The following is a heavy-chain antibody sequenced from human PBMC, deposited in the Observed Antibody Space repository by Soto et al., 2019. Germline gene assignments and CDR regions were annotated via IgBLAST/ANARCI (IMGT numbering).Heavy chain of an antibody. D-gene: IGHD2-8*01. J-gene: IGHJ4*02. Sequence: QLQLQESGPGLVKPSETLSLTCTVSGGSISSSSYYWGWIRQPPGKGLEWIGSIYYSGSTYYNPSLKSRVTISVDTSKNQFSLKLSSVTAADTAVYYCARLGDIVLMVYAQDYWGQGTLVTVSS. CDR3: ARLGDIVLMVYAQDY. CDR1: GGSISSSSYY. CDR2: IYYSGST. V-gene: IGHV4-39*01.